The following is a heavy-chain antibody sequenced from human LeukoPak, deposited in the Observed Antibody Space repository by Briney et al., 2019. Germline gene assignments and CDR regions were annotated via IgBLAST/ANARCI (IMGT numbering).Heavy chain of an antibody. CDR3: ARGILWFGELVDYYYYGMDV. Sequence: ASVKVSCTGSVYTFTSYDIYWVRQAPGQGLEWMGWMNPNSGNTGYAQKFHGRVTMTTKTSIRTPYMELRSLRSEDTAVYYCARGILWFGELVDYYYYGMDVWGQGTTVTVSS. V-gene: IGHV1-8*01. CDR2: MNPNSGNT. CDR1: VYTFTSYD. J-gene: IGHJ6*02. D-gene: IGHD3-10*01.